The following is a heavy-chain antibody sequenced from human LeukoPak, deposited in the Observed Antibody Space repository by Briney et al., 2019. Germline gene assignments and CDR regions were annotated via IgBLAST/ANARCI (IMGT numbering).Heavy chain of an antibody. V-gene: IGHV1-18*01. CDR2: ISAYNGNT. CDR1: GYTFTSYG. J-gene: IGHJ6*03. D-gene: IGHD5-24*01. Sequence: GASVKVSCKASGYTFTSYGISWVRQAPGQGLEWMGWISAYNGNTNYAQKLQGRVTMTTDTSTSTAYMELRSLRSDDTAVYYCARVEASGGYNSPARPNYYYYYMDVWGKGTTVTASS. CDR3: ARVEASGGYNSPARPNYYYYYMDV.